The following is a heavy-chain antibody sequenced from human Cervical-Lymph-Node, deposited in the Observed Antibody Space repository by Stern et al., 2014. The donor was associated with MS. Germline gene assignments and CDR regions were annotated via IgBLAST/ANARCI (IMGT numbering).Heavy chain of an antibody. D-gene: IGHD6-13*01. J-gene: IGHJ4*02. CDR3: AREDSSSWYPNFDF. Sequence: QVQLQESGPGLVKPSQTLSLTCTVSGGSISRGTYYWSWIRQPAGKGLEWIGRIYPSGSTNYNPYLQSRVTISLDTYKNHSPRKLTSGPAADTAVYYCAREDSSSWYPNFDFWGQGTLVTVSS. CDR2: IYPSGST. CDR1: GGSISRGTYY. V-gene: IGHV4-61*02.